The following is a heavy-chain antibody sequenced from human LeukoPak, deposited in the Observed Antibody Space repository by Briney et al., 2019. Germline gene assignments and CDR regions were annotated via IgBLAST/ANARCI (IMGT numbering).Heavy chain of an antibody. D-gene: IGHD6-13*01. V-gene: IGHV4-59*01. Sequence: SETLSLTCTVSGASISNYYWPWIRQPPGKGLEWIGYIYYSGGTNYNPSVKSRVTISVDTSKNQFSLKLSSVTAADTAVYYCARRAAAVGTYYMDVWGKGTTVTVSS. CDR3: ARRAAAVGTYYMDV. J-gene: IGHJ6*03. CDR2: IYYSGGT. CDR1: GASISNYY.